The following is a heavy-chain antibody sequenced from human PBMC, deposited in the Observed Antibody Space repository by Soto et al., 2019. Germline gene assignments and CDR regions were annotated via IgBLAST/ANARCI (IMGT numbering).Heavy chain of an antibody. CDR1: GFTVSSNY. CDR2: IYSGGST. J-gene: IGHJ4*02. Sequence: VQLVESGGGLVQPGGSLRLSCAASGFTVSSNYMSWVRQAPGKGLEWVSVIYSGGSTYYADSVKGRFTISRHNSKNTLYLQMNSLRAEDTAVYYCAREYSSSSGRIDYWGQGTLVTVSS. D-gene: IGHD6-6*01. CDR3: AREYSSSSGRIDY. V-gene: IGHV3-53*04.